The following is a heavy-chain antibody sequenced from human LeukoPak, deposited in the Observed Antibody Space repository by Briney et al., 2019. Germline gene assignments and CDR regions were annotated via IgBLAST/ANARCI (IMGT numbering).Heavy chain of an antibody. CDR1: GGSFSGYY. J-gene: IGHJ3*02. CDR2: INHSGST. D-gene: IGHD3-10*01. V-gene: IGHV4-34*01. Sequence: PSETLSLTCAVYGGSFSGYYWSWIRQPPGKGLEWIGEINHSGSTNYNPSLKSRVTISVDTSKNQFSLKLSSVTAADTAVYYCARLIVRGVADAFDIWGQGTMVTVSS. CDR3: ARLIVRGVADAFDI.